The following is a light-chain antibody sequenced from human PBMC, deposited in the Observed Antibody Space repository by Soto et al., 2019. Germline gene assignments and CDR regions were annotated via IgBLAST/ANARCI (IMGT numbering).Light chain of an antibody. CDR2: AAS. V-gene: IGKV1-9*01. CDR3: QQLHSYPLT. Sequence: IQLTHSPSSLSASVGDRVTIACRASQGISSYLAWYQQKPGKAPKLLIYAASTLQSGVPSRFSGSGSGTDFTLTISSLPPEDFATYYCQQLHSYPLTFGGGTKVEIK. J-gene: IGKJ4*01. CDR1: QGISSY.